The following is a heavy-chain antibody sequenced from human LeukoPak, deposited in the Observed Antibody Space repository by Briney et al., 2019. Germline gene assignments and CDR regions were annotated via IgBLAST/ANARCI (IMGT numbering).Heavy chain of an antibody. V-gene: IGHV4-39*01. CDR3: ARALGYCSGGSCTRGYNWFDP. CDR1: GGPISSSDYY. D-gene: IGHD2-15*01. J-gene: IGHJ5*02. Sequence: PSETLSLTCTVSGGPISSSDYYWGWIRQPPGKGLEWIGSIYYGGSTYYNPSFKSRVTISVDTSMNQFSLKLSFVTTADTAVYYCARALGYCSGGSCTRGYNWFDPWGQGTLVTVPS. CDR2: IYYGGST.